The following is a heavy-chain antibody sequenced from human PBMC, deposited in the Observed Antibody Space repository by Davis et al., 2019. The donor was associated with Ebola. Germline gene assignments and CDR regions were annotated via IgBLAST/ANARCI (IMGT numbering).Heavy chain of an antibody. CDR1: GYTFTGYY. Sequence: ASVKVSCKASGYTFTGYYMHWVRQAPGQGLEWMGWINPNSGGTNYAQKFQGWVTMTRDTPISTAYMDLSRLRSDDTAVYYCARGAIAAEGGAFDIWGQETMVTVSS. V-gene: IGHV1-2*04. CDR3: ARGAIAAEGGAFDI. D-gene: IGHD6-13*01. CDR2: INPNSGGT. J-gene: IGHJ3*02.